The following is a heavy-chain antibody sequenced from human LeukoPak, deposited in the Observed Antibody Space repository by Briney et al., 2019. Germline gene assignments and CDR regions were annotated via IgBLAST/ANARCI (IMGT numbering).Heavy chain of an antibody. CDR3: ARDRYSSGWYLGDTDAFDI. J-gene: IGHJ3*02. CDR2: IYTSGST. D-gene: IGHD6-19*01. Sequence: SETLSLTCTVSGGSISSYYRSWIRQPAGKGLEWIGRIYTSGSTNYNPSLKSRVTMSVDTSKNQFSLKLSSVTAADTAVYYCARDRYSSGWYLGDTDAFDIWGQGTMVTVSS. V-gene: IGHV4-4*07. CDR1: GGSISSYY.